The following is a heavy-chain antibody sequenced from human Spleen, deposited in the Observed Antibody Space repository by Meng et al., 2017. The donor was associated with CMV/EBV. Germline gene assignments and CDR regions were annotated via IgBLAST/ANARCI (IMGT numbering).Heavy chain of an antibody. V-gene: IGHV4-34*01. Sequence: SETLSLTCAVYGGSFSGYYWSWIRQPPGKGLEWIGEINHSGSTNYNPSLKSRVSMSVDKSKSHFSLKLKSVTAADTAVYYCTRGNPRAKPFDHWGQGILVTVSS. J-gene: IGHJ4*02. CDR2: INHSGST. D-gene: IGHD1-14*01. CDR3: TRGNPRAKPFDH. CDR1: GGSFSGYY.